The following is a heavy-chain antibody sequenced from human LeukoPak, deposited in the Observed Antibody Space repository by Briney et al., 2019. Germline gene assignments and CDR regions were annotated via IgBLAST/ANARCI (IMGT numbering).Heavy chain of an antibody. CDR2: IKTKTDGGTT. J-gene: IGHJ4*02. Sequence: PGGSLRLSCAASGFTFSNYAMSWVRQAPGKGLEWIGRIKTKTDGGTTEYAAPVKGRFTISRDDSKNTVYLQMNSLKTEDTALYYCVTRVKSTGDYWGQGTLVTVSS. CDR3: VTRVKSTGDY. CDR1: GFTFSNYA. V-gene: IGHV3-15*01. D-gene: IGHD1-1*01.